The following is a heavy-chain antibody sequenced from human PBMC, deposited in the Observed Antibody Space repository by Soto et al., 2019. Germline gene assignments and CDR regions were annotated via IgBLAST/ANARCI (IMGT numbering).Heavy chain of an antibody. J-gene: IGHJ6*02. CDR3: AKDLGSGKPYYYYAMDV. Sequence: EVQLLESGGGLVQPGGSLRLSCVASGFTFSNYAMSWVRQTPGKGLEWVSAISGSADRTYSADSAKGRFTVSRDNSKNTLYLQMNSLRAEDTAVYYCAKDLGSGKPYYYYAMDVWGQGTTVTVSS. D-gene: IGHD3-10*01. CDR1: GFTFSNYA. V-gene: IGHV3-23*01. CDR2: ISGSADRT.